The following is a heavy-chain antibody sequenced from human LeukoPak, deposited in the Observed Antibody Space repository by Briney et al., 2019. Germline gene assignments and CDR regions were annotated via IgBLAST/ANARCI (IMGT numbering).Heavy chain of an antibody. D-gene: IGHD3-9*01. CDR3: ARDRHVYYDILTGYASYFEY. Sequence: GGSLRLPCAASGFTFSTYGMHWVRQAPGKGLEWVAFIRYDGNNKFYADSVKGRFTISRDNSKNTLYLQMNSLRPEDTAVYYCARDRHVYYDILTGYASYFEYWGQGALVTVSS. V-gene: IGHV3-30*02. J-gene: IGHJ4*02. CDR2: IRYDGNNK. CDR1: GFTFSTYG.